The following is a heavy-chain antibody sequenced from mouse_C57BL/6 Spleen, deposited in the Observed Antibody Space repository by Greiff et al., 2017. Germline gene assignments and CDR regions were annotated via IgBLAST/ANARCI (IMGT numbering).Heavy chain of an antibody. D-gene: IGHD2-5*01. V-gene: IGHV1-39*01. J-gene: IGHJ1*03. CDR1: GYSFTDYN. Sequence: VQLKQSGPELVKPGASVKISCKASGYSFTDYNMNWVKQSNGKSLEWIGVINPNYGTTSYNQKFKGKATLTVDQSSSTAYMQLNSLTSEDSAVYYCASYYSNSWYFDVWGTGTTVTVSS. CDR2: INPNYGTT. CDR3: ASYYSNSWYFDV.